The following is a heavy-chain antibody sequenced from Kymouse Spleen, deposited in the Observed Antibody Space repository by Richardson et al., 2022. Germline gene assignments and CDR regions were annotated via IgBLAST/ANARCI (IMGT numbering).Heavy chain of an antibody. CDR1: GFTFSGSA. CDR3: TRRYSGSYSFDY. V-gene: IGHV3-73*02. Sequence: EVQLVESGGGLVQPGGSLKLSCAASGFTFSGSAMHWVRQASGKGLEWVGRIRSKANSYATAYAASVKGRFTISRDDSKNTAYLQMNSLKTEDTAVYYCTRRYSGSYSFDYWGQGTLVTVSS. CDR2: IRSKANSYAT. J-gene: IGHJ4*02. D-gene: IGHD1-26*01.